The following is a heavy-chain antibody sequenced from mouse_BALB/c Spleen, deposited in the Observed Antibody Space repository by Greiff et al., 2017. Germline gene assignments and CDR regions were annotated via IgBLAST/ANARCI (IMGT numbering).Heavy chain of an antibody. CDR1: GYTFTEYI. CDR2: FYPGSGSI. V-gene: IGHV1-62-2*01. J-gene: IGHJ4*01. D-gene: IGHD2-4*01. CDR3: ARHEDRGIYYDPDSAMDY. Sequence: QVQLQQSGAGLVKPGASVKLSCKASGYTFTEYIIHWVKQRSGQGLEWIGWFYPGSGSIKYNEKFKDKATLTADKSSSTVYMELSRLTSEDSAVYFCARHEDRGIYYDPDSAMDYWGQGTSVTVSS.